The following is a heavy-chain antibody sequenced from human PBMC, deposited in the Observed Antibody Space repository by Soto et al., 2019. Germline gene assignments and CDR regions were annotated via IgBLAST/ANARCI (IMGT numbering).Heavy chain of an antibody. CDR2: ISGSADST. J-gene: IGHJ4*02. CDR3: ARVYRSGLYLGYYFDY. D-gene: IGHD6-19*01. V-gene: IGHV3-23*01. CDR1: GFTFRNYA. Sequence: GGSLRLSCAASGFTFRNYAMTWVRQAPGRGLEWVSLISGSADSTFYADSLKGRFTISRDNSKSTLYLQVNSLRAEDSAIYYCARVYRSGLYLGYYFDYWGQGTLVTLSS.